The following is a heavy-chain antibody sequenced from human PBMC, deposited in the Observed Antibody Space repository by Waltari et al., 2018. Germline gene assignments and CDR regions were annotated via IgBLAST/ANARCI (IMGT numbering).Heavy chain of an antibody. Sequence: EVQLVESGGGLVKPGGSLRLSCVVSGFTFTNAWMNWVRQAPGQGWEWVGRIKSRIEGGTTDYAAPVKGRFTISRDDSKSTLYLQMNSLKTEDTAVYYCSTGEGCSSTSCYDQFDYWGQGTLVTVSS. CDR3: STGEGCSSTSCYDQFDY. V-gene: IGHV3-15*07. CDR2: IKSRIEGGTT. D-gene: IGHD2-2*01. J-gene: IGHJ4*02. CDR1: GFTFTNAW.